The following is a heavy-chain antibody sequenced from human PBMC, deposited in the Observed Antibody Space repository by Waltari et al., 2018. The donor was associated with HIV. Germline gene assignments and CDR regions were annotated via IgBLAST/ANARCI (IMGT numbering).Heavy chain of an antibody. CDR2: INSDGSST. V-gene: IGHV3-74*01. Sequence: EVQLVESGGGLVQPGGSLRLSCAASGFTFSSYWMHWVRQAPGKGLVWVSRINSDGSSTSYADSVKGRFTISRDNAKNTLYLQMNSLRAEDTAVYYCARVGEGWLQFHYYFDYWGQGTLVTVSS. CDR1: GFTFSSYW. J-gene: IGHJ4*02. CDR3: ARVGEGWLQFHYYFDY. D-gene: IGHD5-12*01.